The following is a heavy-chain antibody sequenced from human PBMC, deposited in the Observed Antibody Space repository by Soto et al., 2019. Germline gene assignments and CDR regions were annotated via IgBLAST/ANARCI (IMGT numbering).Heavy chain of an antibody. CDR1: GGSISRYY. Sequence: SETLSLTCTVSGGSISRYYWSWIRQPPGKGLEWIGYIYYSGSTNYNPSLKSRVTISVDTSKNQFSLKLSSVTAADTAVYYCASYGSPPYPPLDPCAQGTLVTVSS. D-gene: IGHD3-10*01. CDR2: IYYSGST. CDR3: ASYGSPPYPPLDP. J-gene: IGHJ5*02. V-gene: IGHV4-59*01.